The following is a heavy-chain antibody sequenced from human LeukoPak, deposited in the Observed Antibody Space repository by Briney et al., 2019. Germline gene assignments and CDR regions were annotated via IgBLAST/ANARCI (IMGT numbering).Heavy chain of an antibody. CDR3: ARHGSIATGAFTH. V-gene: IGHV4-39*01. CDR1: GGSISSSSYY. CDR2: IYYSGST. Sequence: SETLSLTCTVSGGSISSSSYYWGWIRQPPGKGLDWIGSIYYSGSTYYNPSLKSRVTISVDTSKNQFSLKLGSVTAADTAVYYCARHGSIATGAFTHWGQGTLVTVSS. D-gene: IGHD6-25*01. J-gene: IGHJ4*02.